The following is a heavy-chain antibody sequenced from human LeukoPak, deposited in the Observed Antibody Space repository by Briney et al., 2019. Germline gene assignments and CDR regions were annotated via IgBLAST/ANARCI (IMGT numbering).Heavy chain of an antibody. CDR3: ARVEVGATSPFDY. J-gene: IGHJ4*02. Sequence: SETLSLTCTVSGGSITDYYWGWIRQPPGKGLEWIGYDYYSGSSNYNPSLKSRVTISLDTSKNQFSLKLSSVTAADTAVYYCARVEVGATSPFDYWGQGNLVTVSS. V-gene: IGHV4-59*08. CDR2: DYYSGSS. CDR1: GGSITDYY. D-gene: IGHD1-26*01.